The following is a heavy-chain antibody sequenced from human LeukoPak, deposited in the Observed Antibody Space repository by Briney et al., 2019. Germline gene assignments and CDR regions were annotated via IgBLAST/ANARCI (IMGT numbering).Heavy chain of an antibody. V-gene: IGHV3-30*02. CDR2: IRYDGSNK. Sequence: PGGSLRLSCAASGFTFSSYGMHWVRQAPGKGLEWVAFIRYDGSNKYYADSVKGRFTISRDNSKNTLYLQMNSLRAEDTAVYYCARVVCGGDCYLDYWGQGTLVTVSS. CDR1: GFTFSSYG. J-gene: IGHJ4*02. D-gene: IGHD2-21*02. CDR3: ARVVCGGDCYLDY.